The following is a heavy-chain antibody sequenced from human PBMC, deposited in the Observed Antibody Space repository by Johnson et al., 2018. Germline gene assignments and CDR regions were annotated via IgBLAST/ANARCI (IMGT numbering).Heavy chain of an antibody. CDR2: ISTSRIYI. D-gene: IGHD6-19*01. V-gene: IGHV3-21*01. J-gene: IGHJ3*02. CDR3: ARESYSSGWYMSSYDALDI. CDR1: GFTFGDYA. Sequence: VQLVQSGGGLVKPGGSLRLSCEASGFTFGDYAMNWVRQAPGKGLEWVSYISTSRIYIYYADSVKGRFTISRDNAKNSLYLQINSLGAEGTAVYYCARESYSSGWYMSSYDALDISGQGTMITVSS.